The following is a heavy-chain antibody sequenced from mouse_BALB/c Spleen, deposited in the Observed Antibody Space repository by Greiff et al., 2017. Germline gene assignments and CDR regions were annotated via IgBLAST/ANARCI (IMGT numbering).Heavy chain of an antibody. CDR2: IYPGDGDT. CDR3: ARGDYDYDGSWCAY. D-gene: IGHD2-4*01. Sequence: QVQLQQSGAELVRPGSSVKISCKASGYAFSSYWMNWVKQRPGQGLEWIGQIYPGDGDTNYNGKFKGKATLTADKSSSTAYMQLSSLTSEDSAVYFCARGDYDYDGSWCAYWGQGTLVTVSA. CDR1: GYAFSSYW. V-gene: IGHV1-80*01. J-gene: IGHJ3*01.